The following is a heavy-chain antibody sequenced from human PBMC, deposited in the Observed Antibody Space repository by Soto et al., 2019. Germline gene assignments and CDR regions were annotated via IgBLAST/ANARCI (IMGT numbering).Heavy chain of an antibody. D-gene: IGHD3-22*01. CDR2: IIPIFGTA. CDR3: ARFLVVTPVLSAFDI. Sequence: SVKVSCKASGGTFSSYAISWVRQAPGQGLEWMGGIIPIFGTANYAQKFQGRVTITADESTSTAYMELSSLRSDDTAVYYCARFLVVTPVLSAFDIWGQGTMVTVSS. J-gene: IGHJ3*02. CDR1: GGTFSSYA. V-gene: IGHV1-69*13.